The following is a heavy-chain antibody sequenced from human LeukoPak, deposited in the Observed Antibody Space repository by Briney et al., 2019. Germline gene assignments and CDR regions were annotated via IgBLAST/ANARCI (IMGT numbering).Heavy chain of an antibody. D-gene: IGHD1-1*01. CDR1: GGSFSGYY. CDR2: IYYSGST. CDR3: ARDNERRIDP. J-gene: IGHJ5*02. V-gene: IGHV4-59*01. Sequence: SETLSLTCAVYGGSFSGYYWSWIRQPPGKGLEWIGYIYYSGSTNYNPSLKSRVTISVDTSKNQFPLKLSSVTAADTAVYYCARDNERRIDPWGQGTLVTVSS.